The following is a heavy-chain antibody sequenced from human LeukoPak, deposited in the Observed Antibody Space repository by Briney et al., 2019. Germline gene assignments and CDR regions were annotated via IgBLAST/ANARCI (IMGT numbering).Heavy chain of an antibody. CDR2: INPNSGGT. V-gene: IGHV1-2*02. CDR3: AREDHDYDFWSGLMGGVGEYRFDP. D-gene: IGHD3-3*01. J-gene: IGHJ5*02. CDR1: GYTFTGYY. Sequence: LGASVKVSCKASGYTFTGYYMHWVRQAPGQGLEWMGWINPNSGGTNFAQKFQYRVTMTRDTSISTACMELSRLRSDDTAVYYCAREDHDYDFWSGLMGGVGEYRFDPWGQGTLVTVSS.